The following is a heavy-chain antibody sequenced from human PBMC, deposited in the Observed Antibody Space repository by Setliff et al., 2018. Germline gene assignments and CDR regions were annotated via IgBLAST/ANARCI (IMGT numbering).Heavy chain of an antibody. V-gene: IGHV1-69*13. CDR1: GGSFSTYA. Sequence: SVKVPCKASGGSFSTYAISWARQAPGQGLEWMGVIIPIFGTTNNAQKFQGRVTITADESTSTAYMELSSLRSEDTAVYYCARANYYDSSGHSVYGMDVWGQGTTVTVSS. CDR2: IIPIFGTT. CDR3: ARANYYDSSGHSVYGMDV. D-gene: IGHD3-22*01. J-gene: IGHJ6*02.